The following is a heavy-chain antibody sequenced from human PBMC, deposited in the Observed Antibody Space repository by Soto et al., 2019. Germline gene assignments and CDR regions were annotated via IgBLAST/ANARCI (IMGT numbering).Heavy chain of an antibody. D-gene: IGHD2-2*01. J-gene: IGHJ5*02. CDR3: ARGLVVVPSDTNWFDP. CDR1: GYTFTSYG. CDR2: ISAYNGNT. Sequence: EASVKVSCKASGYTFTSYGISCVRQAPGQGLEWMGWISAYNGNTNYAQKLQGRVTMTTDTSTSTAYMELRSLRSDDTAVYYCARGLVVVPSDTNWFDPWGQGTLVTVSS. V-gene: IGHV1-18*01.